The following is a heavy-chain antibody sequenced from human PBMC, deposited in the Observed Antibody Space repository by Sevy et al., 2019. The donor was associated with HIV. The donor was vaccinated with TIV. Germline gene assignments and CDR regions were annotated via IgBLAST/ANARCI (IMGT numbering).Heavy chain of an antibody. V-gene: IGHV3-23*01. J-gene: IGHJ3*02. CDR1: GFTFSSYA. CDR3: AKGDEPATDYGDYVPNAFDI. CDR2: ISGPGGMT. Sequence: GGSLRLSCAASGFTFSSYAMSWVRQAPGKGLEWVSSISGPGGMTYYADSVKGRFTVSRDNSKNTLYLQMNSLRGDDSALYYCAKGDEPATDYGDYVPNAFDIWGQGTMVTVSS. D-gene: IGHD4-17*01.